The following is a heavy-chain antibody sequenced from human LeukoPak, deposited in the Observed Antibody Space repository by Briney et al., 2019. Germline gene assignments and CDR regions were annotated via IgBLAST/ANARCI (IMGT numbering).Heavy chain of an antibody. Sequence: SETLSLTCTVSGGSISSSSYYWGWIRQPPGKGLDWIGSIYDSGSTYYNPSIKSRVTISVDTSKNQFSLKLSSVTAADTAVYYCAATYYYDSSGYYWGQGTLVTVSS. CDR3: AATYYYDSSGYY. J-gene: IGHJ4*02. CDR1: GGSISSSSYY. D-gene: IGHD3-22*01. CDR2: IYDSGST. V-gene: IGHV4-39*01.